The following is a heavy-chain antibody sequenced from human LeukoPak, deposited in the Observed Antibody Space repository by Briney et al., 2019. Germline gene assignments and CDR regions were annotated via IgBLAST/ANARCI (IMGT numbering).Heavy chain of an antibody. D-gene: IGHD1-26*01. CDR2: ISYDGSNK. Sequence: GGSLRLSCAASGFTFSSYGMHWVRQAPGKGLEWVAVISYDGSNKYYADSVKGRFTISRDNSKNTLYLQMNSLRAEDTAVYYCAKDPSVGATLPYWGQGTLVTVSS. CDR3: AKDPSVGATLPY. J-gene: IGHJ4*02. CDR1: GFTFSSYG. V-gene: IGHV3-30*18.